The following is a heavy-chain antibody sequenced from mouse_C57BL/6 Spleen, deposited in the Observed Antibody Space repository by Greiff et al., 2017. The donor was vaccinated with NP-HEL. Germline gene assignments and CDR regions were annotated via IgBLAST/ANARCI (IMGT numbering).Heavy chain of an antibody. V-gene: IGHV5-17*01. CDR2: ISSGSSTI. D-gene: IGHD1-1*01. J-gene: IGHJ3*01. CDR1: GFTFSDYG. CDR3: ARGYYYGSEGFAY. Sequence: DVKLVESGGGLVKPGGSLKLSCAASGFTFSDYGMHWVRQAPEKGLEWVAYISSGSSTIYYADTVKGRFTISRDNAKNTLFLQMNSLRSEDTAMYYCARGYYYGSEGFAYWGQGTLVTVSA.